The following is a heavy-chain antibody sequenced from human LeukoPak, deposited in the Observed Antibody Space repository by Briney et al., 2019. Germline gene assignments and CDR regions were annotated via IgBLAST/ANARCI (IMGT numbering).Heavy chain of an antibody. D-gene: IGHD1-1*01. Sequence: PGGSLRLSCAASGFPFTNYDMTWVRQAPGKGLEWVSTITASGGSTYYADSVKGRFTISRDNSKTTLYLQVNSLRAEDTAIYYCAKSHRYNDYWGQGTLVSVSS. CDR1: GFPFTNYD. CDR2: ITASGGST. J-gene: IGHJ4*02. CDR3: AKSHRYNDY. V-gene: IGHV3-23*01.